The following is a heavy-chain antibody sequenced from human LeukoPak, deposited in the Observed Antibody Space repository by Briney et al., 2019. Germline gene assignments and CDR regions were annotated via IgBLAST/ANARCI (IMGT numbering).Heavy chain of an antibody. CDR2: ISSSSSTI. V-gene: IGHV3-48*02. J-gene: IGHJ4*02. D-gene: IGHD3-22*01. Sequence: PGGSLRLSCAASGFTFSSYSMNWVRQAPGKGLEWVSYISSSSSTIYYADSVKGRFTISRDNAKNSLYLQMNSLRDEDTAVYYCARDIYYDSSGYYYAHLDYWGQGTLVTVSS. CDR3: ARDIYYDSSGYYYAHLDY. CDR1: GFTFSSYS.